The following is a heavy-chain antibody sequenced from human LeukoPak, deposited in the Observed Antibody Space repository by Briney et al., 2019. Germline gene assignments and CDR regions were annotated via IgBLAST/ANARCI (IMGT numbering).Heavy chain of an antibody. CDR3: ARDNSVGDYAWWFDP. CDR1: GYTFTNYY. V-gene: IGHV1-46*01. D-gene: IGHD1-26*01. Sequence: ASVTVSCKASGYTFTNYYMHWVRQAPGQGLEWLGLISPRGGSTLYAQRFQGRVTMTRDMSTSTDYMELSSLRSEDTAVYYCARDNSVGDYAWWFDPWGQGTLVTVSS. CDR2: ISPRGGST. J-gene: IGHJ5*02.